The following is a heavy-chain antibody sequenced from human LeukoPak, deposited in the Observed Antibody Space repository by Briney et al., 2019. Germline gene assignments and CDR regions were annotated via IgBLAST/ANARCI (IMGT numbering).Heavy chain of an antibody. CDR2: ISSSSSYI. D-gene: IGHD5-24*01. Sequence: GGSLRLSCAASGFTFSSYVMSWVRQAPGKGLEWVSSISSSSSYIYYADSVKGRFTISRDNAKNSPYLQMNSLRAEDTAVYYCARDRDGYNAFDYWGQGTLVTVSS. J-gene: IGHJ4*02. V-gene: IGHV3-21*01. CDR1: GFTFSSYV. CDR3: ARDRDGYNAFDY.